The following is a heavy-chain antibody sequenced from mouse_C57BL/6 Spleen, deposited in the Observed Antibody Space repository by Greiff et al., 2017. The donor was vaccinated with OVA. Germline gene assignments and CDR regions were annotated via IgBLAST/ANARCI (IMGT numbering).Heavy chain of an antibody. CDR2: IHPNSGST. CDR1: GYTFTSYW. J-gene: IGHJ4*01. Sequence: VQLQQPGAELVKPGASVKLSCKASGYTFTSYWMHWVKQRPGQGLEWIGMIHPNSGSTNYNEKFKSKATLTVDKSSSTAYMQLSSLTSEDSAVYYCARGNYGHYAMDYWGQGTSVTVSS. D-gene: IGHD1-1*01. CDR3: ARGNYGHYAMDY. V-gene: IGHV1-64*01.